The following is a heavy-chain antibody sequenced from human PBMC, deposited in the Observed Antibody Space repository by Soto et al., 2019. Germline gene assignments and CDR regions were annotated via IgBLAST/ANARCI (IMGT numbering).Heavy chain of an antibody. CDR3: ARVHPDTETYYDILTGYYNPALFDY. CDR1: GGSISSYY. CDR2: IYYSGST. D-gene: IGHD3-9*01. J-gene: IGHJ4*02. V-gene: IGHV4-59*01. Sequence: TSETLSLTCTVSGGSISSYYWSWIRQPPGKGLEWIGYIYYSGSTNYNPSLKSRVTISVDTSKNQFSLKLSSVTAADTAVYYCARVHPDTETYYDILTGYYNPALFDYWGQGTLVTVSS.